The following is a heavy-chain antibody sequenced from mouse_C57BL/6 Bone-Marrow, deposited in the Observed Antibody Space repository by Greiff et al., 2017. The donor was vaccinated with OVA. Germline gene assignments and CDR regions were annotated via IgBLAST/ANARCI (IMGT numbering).Heavy chain of an antibody. J-gene: IGHJ1*03. CDR1: GYTFTSYW. V-gene: IGHV1-7*01. Sequence: QVQLQQSGAELAKPGASVKLSCKASGYTFTSYWMHWVKQRPGQGLEWIGYINPSSGYTKYNQKFKDKATLTAAKSSSTAYMQLSSLTYEDSAVYYCASRGIDYDGYPYWYFDVWGTGTTVTVSS. CDR2: INPSSGYT. CDR3: ASRGIDYDGYPYWYFDV. D-gene: IGHD2-3*01.